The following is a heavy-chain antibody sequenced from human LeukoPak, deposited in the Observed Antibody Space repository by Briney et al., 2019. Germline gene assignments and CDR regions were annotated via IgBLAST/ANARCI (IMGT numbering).Heavy chain of an antibody. Sequence: GGSLRLSCAASEFTVSSNYMSWVRQAPGKGLEWVSIIYGDGRTYYADSVKGRFTISRDNSKNTLFLQMNSLGAEDTAVYYCAKGNGYSYGRYYFDYWGQGTLVTVSS. CDR2: IYGDGRT. CDR1: EFTVSSNY. J-gene: IGHJ4*02. V-gene: IGHV3-53*01. CDR3: AKGNGYSYGRYYFDY. D-gene: IGHD5-18*01.